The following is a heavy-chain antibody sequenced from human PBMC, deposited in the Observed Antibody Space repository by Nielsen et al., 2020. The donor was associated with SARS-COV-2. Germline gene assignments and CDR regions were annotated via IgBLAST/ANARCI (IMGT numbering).Heavy chain of an antibody. CDR2: IHYSGSS. CDR3: ARIFVQLWPRPAQFDN. J-gene: IGHJ4*02. V-gene: IGHV4-31*03. Sequence: SETLSLTCTVSGGSVISGDHYWSWIRQHPGKGLEWIGYIHYSGSSHYKPSLKSRVSLSVDTSKNQFSLRVTSVTAADTAVYYCARIFVQLWPRPAQFDNWGQGTLVTVSS. D-gene: IGHD3-16*01. CDR1: GGSVISGDHY.